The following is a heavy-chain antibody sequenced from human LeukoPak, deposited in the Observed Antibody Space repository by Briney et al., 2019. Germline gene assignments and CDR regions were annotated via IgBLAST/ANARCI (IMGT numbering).Heavy chain of an antibody. CDR2: IYSGGST. CDR3: AREGSGSYFDY. V-gene: IGHV3-53*01. D-gene: IGHD3-10*01. Sequence: PGGSLRLSCAASGFTVSSNYMSWVRQAPGKGLEWVSVIYSGGSTYYADSVKGRFTISRDNSKNTLYLQMNSLRAEDTAVYCCAREGSGSYFDYWGQGTLVTVSS. J-gene: IGHJ4*02. CDR1: GFTVSSNY.